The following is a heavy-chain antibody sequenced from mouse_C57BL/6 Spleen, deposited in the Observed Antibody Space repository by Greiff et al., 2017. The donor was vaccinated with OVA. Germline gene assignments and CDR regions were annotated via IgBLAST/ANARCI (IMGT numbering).Heavy chain of an antibody. CDR2: IYPGDGDT. J-gene: IGHJ3*01. CDR3: AGDYEVSLFAY. Sequence: QVQLQQSGAELVKPGASVKISCKASGYAFSSYWMNWVKQRPGKGLEWIGQIYPGDGDTNYNGKFKGKATLTAHKSSSTAYMQLSSLTSEDSAVYFFAGDYEVSLFAYWGQGTLVTVSA. D-gene: IGHD2-4*01. V-gene: IGHV1-80*01. CDR1: GYAFSSYW.